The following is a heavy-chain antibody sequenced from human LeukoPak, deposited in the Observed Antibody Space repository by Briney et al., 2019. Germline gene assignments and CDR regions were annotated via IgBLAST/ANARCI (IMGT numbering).Heavy chain of an antibody. CDR2: IYHDGST. V-gene: IGHV4-4*02. Sequence: ASETLSLTCAVSGGFISSNNWWIWVRQFPEKGLEWIGEIYHDGSTNYNPSLKSRVTISMDKSKNQLSLKLNFVTAADTAVYYCARDRGGYTYSHDYWGQGTLVTVSS. D-gene: IGHD5-18*01. CDR3: ARDRGGYTYSHDY. CDR1: GGFISSNNW. J-gene: IGHJ4*02.